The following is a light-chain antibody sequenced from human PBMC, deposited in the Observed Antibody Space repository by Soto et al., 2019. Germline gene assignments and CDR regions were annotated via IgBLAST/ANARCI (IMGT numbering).Light chain of an antibody. CDR3: CSSAPESTYV. CDR2: EGI. CDR1: SSDIGTYNL. Sequence: QSALTQPASVSGSPGQSITISCTGTSSDIGTYNLVSWYQHYPGKAPKLMIYEGIKRPSGVSSRFSGSTSGNAASLTISGLQADDEADYCCCSSAPESTYVFGTGTKVTVL. V-gene: IGLV2-23*01. J-gene: IGLJ1*01.